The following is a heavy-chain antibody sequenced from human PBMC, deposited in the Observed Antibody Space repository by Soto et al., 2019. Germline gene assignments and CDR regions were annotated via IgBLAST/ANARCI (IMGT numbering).Heavy chain of an antibody. CDR1: GGSISSSSYY. CDR2: IYYSGYT. V-gene: IGHV4-39*01. Sequence: QLQLQESGPGLVKPSETLSLTCTVSGGSISSSSYYWGWIRQPPGQGLEWIGSIYYSGYTYYNPYLKSRVTISVDTSKNQCSLKLSSVTAADTAVYYCARHNGPLYVGYYYDMDVWGQGTTVTVSS. D-gene: IGHD3-16*01. CDR3: ARHNGPLYVGYYYDMDV. J-gene: IGHJ6*02.